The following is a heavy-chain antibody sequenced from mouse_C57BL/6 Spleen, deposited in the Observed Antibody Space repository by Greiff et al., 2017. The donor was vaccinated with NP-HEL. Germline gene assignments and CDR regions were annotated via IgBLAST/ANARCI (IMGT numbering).Heavy chain of an antibody. D-gene: IGHD2-2*01. Sequence: EVKLMESGGGLVKPGGSLKLSCAASGFTFSSYAMSWVRQTPEKRLEWVATISDGGSYTYYPDNVKGRFTISRDNAKNNLYLQMSHLKSEDTAMYYCARDSPQGLRCYFDVWGTGTTVTVSS. V-gene: IGHV5-4*01. J-gene: IGHJ1*03. CDR1: GFTFSSYA. CDR2: ISDGGSYT. CDR3: ARDSPQGLRCYFDV.